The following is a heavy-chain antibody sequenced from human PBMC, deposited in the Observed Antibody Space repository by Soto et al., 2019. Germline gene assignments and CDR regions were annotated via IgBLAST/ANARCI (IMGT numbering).Heavy chain of an antibody. Sequence: EVQLVESGGGLVQPGGSLKLSCATSGFTFSASAMHWVRQASGKGLEWVGHIRSKANNYAAAYAASVKGRFTISRDASKNTAYLQMNSLKTEDTAVYYCTRHLMDVWDQGTTVTVSS. CDR2: IRSKANNYAA. V-gene: IGHV3-73*01. J-gene: IGHJ6*02. CDR1: GFTFSASA. CDR3: TRHLMDV.